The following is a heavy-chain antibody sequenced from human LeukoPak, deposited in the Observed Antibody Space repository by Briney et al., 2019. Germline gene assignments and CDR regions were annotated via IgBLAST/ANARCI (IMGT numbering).Heavy chain of an antibody. CDR2: IKQDGSEK. D-gene: IGHD3-9*01. CDR1: GFTFNNYW. J-gene: IGHJ6*02. CDR3: ARARPHLTEDYYSYYGMDV. Sequence: GGSLRLSCAASGFTFNNYWMSWVRQAPGKGLEWVANIKQDGSEKYYVDSVKGRFPISRDNAKNSLYLQMNSLRAEDTAVYSCARARPHLTEDYYSYYGMDVWGQGTTVTVSS. V-gene: IGHV3-7*01.